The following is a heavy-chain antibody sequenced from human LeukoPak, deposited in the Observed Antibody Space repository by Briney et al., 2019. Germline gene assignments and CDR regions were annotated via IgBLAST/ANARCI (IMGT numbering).Heavy chain of an antibody. V-gene: IGHV4-59*11. J-gene: IGHJ6*02. CDR1: GGSISSHY. D-gene: IGHD6-13*01. CDR2: IHYSGST. CDR3: ARSLSTGPSAAGDAFYFYYGMDV. Sequence: TSETLSLTCNVSGGSISSHYWSWIRQPPGKGLEWIAYIHYSGSTNYNPSLTSRVTISVDTSKNQFSLKLTSVTAADTAVYYCARSLSTGPSAAGDAFYFYYGMDVWGRGTTVTVSS.